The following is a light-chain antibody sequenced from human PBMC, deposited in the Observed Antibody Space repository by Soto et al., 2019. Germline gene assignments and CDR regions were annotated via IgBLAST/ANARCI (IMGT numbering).Light chain of an antibody. J-gene: IGLJ1*01. CDR3: SSWTSSSSYV. Sequence: QSALTQPASVSGSPGLSIAISCSGTSSDVGGYNSVSWYQQYPGKAPKLIIHDVTNRPSGVSDRFSGSKSGNTASLTISGLQAEDEAHYYCSSWTSSSSYVFGSGTKLTVL. CDR1: SSDVGGYNS. V-gene: IGLV2-14*01. CDR2: DVT.